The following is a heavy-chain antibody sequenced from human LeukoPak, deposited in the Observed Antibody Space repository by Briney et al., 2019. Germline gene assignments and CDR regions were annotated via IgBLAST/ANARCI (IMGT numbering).Heavy chain of an antibody. J-gene: IGHJ5*02. D-gene: IGHD6-6*01. CDR3: ARALCRSAARPYWFDP. V-gene: IGHV1-69*05. CDR1: GGTFSRYA. CDR2: IIPIFGTA. Sequence: SSVKVSCKASGGTFSRYAISWVRQAPGQGLEWMRGIIPIFGTANYAQKFQGRVTITTDESTSTAYMELSSLRSEDTAVYYCARALCRSAARPYWFDPWGQGTLVTVSS.